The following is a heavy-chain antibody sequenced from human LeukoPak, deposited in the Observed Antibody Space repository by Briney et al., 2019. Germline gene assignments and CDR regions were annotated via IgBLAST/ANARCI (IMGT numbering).Heavy chain of an antibody. CDR2: INHSGST. CDR3: ARSPDQAHPNRFDP. Sequence: SETLSLTCAVYGGSFSGYYWSWIRQPPGKGLEWIGEINHSGSTNYNPSLKSRVTISVDTSKNQFSLKLSSVTAADTAVYYCARSPDQAHPNRFDPWGQGTLVTVSS. J-gene: IGHJ5*02. D-gene: IGHD2-2*01. V-gene: IGHV4-34*01. CDR1: GGSFSGYY.